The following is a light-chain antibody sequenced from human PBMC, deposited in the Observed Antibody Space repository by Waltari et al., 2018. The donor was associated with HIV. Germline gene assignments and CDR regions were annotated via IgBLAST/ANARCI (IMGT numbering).Light chain of an antibody. CDR3: QTWGTGIQV. Sequence: QVVLTQPPSASASLGASVKLTCTLSSGHINYVIQWHQRQPKKGPRFLMKLNSDGRHSKGDGIPDRFSGSSSGAERYLTISSLQSEDEGDYFCQTWGTGIQVFGGGTRLTVL. CDR1: SGHINYV. J-gene: IGLJ2*01. CDR2: LNSDGRH. V-gene: IGLV4-69*01.